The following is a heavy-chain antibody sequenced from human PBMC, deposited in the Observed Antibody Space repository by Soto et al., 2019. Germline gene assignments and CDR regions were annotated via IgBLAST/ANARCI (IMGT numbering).Heavy chain of an antibody. Sequence: SETLSLACSVCGGSMRGSYWSWIRQSPGEGLEWLGYAYYTGSTNYSSSLRSRVSISVDTSKNEFSLRLSSVTAADTAVYFCARSVAVPGAHIDYWGQGTQVTVSS. V-gene: IGHV4-59*01. J-gene: IGHJ4*02. CDR1: GGSMRGSY. D-gene: IGHD6-19*01. CDR2: AYYTGST. CDR3: ARSVAVPGAHIDY.